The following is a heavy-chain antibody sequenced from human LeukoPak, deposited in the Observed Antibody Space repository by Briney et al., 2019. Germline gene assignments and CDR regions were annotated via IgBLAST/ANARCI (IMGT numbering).Heavy chain of an antibody. CDR2: TIPIFGTA. Sequence: EASVNVSCKPSGGTFSNYAISWVRQAPGQGLEWMGGTIPIFGTANYAQKFQGRVTMTTDTSTSTAYMELRSLRSDDTAVYYCARAEYLYSSGLVGDAFDIWGQGTMVTVSS. CDR1: GGTFSNYA. J-gene: IGHJ3*02. D-gene: IGHD6-19*01. CDR3: ARAEYLYSSGLVGDAFDI. V-gene: IGHV1-69*05.